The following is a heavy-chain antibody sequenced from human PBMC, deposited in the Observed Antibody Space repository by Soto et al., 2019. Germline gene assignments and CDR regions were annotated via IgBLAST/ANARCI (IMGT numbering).Heavy chain of an antibody. CDR1: GGSISSGGYY. J-gene: IGHJ5*02. V-gene: IGHV4-31*03. CDR3: ARGASDVVVVAATVDWFDP. CDR2: IYYSGST. Sequence: QVQLQESGPGLVKPSQTLSLTCTVSGGSISSGGYYWSWIRQHPGKGLEWIGYIYYSGSTYYNPSLKSRVTISVDTSKNQFSLKLSSVTAADTAVYYCARGASDVVVVAATVDWFDPWGQGTLVTVSS. D-gene: IGHD2-15*01.